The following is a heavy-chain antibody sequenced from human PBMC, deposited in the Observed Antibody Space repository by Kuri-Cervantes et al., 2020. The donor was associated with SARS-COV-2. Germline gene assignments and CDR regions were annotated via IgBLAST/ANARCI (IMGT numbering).Heavy chain of an antibody. J-gene: IGHJ3*01. V-gene: IGHV4-4*02. CDR3: AWNWGFGFDV. CDR2: MYLPGIA. D-gene: IGHD3-16*01. CDR1: GDSIGSSAW. Sequence: SETLSLTCGVSGDSIGSSAWWSWIRQHPGKGLEWIGQMYLPGIANYNPSLRGRVTISGDKSQSQISLKLISLTAADTAVYSCAWNWGFGFDVWGQGIMVTVSS.